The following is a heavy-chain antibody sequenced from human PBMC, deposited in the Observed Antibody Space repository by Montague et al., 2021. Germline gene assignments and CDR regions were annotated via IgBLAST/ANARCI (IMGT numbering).Heavy chain of an antibody. V-gene: IGHV4-59*01. Sequence: SETLSLTCTVSGGSMSSYYWSWIWQPPGEGREWMGNIYYSGSTNYNPSLKSRVTITVDTAKNQFSLKLSSVTVPDTAVYYCASYSDRGWSVGAFDVWGQGTMVTVSS. J-gene: IGHJ3*01. D-gene: IGHD6-13*01. CDR2: IYYSGST. CDR3: ASYSDRGWSVGAFDV. CDR1: GGSMSSYY.